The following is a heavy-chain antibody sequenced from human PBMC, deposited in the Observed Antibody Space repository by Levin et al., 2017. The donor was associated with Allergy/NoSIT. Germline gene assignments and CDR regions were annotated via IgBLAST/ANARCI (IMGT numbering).Heavy chain of an antibody. Sequence: GESLKISCKGSGYSFTSYWIGWVRQMPGKGLEWMGIIYPGDSDTRYSPSFQGQVTISADKSISTAYLQWSSLKASDTAMYYCARARVKYSSSSGRGPFDYWGQGTLVTVSS. CDR3: ARARVKYSSSSGRGPFDY. CDR2: IYPGDSDT. V-gene: IGHV5-51*01. D-gene: IGHD6-6*01. CDR1: GYSFTSYW. J-gene: IGHJ4*02.